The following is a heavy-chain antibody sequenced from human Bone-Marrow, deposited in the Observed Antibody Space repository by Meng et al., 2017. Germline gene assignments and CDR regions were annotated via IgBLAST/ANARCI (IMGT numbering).Heavy chain of an antibody. CDR1: GYTFTSYY. V-gene: IGHV1-46*01. D-gene: IGHD6-6*01. Sequence: ASVKVSCKASGYTFTSYYMHWVRQAPGQGLEWMGIINPSGGSTSYAQKLQGRVTMTRDTSTSTVYMELSSLRSEDTAVYYCARSSSELALFDYWGQGTLVTVSS. J-gene: IGHJ4*02. CDR3: ARSSSELALFDY. CDR2: INPSGGST.